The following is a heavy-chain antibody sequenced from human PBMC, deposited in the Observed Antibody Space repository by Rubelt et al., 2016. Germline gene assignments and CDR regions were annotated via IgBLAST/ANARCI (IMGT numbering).Heavy chain of an antibody. J-gene: IGHJ6*02. V-gene: IGHV4-34*01. Sequence: QVQLQQWGAGLLKPSETLSLTCAVYGGSFSGYYWSWIRQPPGKGLEWIGEINHSGSTNYNPSLKSRVTISVDTSKNQFARKMGSVTAADTAVYYWARGRRGSSSWLGRDYYGMDVWGQGTTVTVSS. D-gene: IGHD6-13*01. CDR1: GGSFSGYY. CDR3: ARGRRGSSSWLGRDYYGMDV. CDR2: INHSGST.